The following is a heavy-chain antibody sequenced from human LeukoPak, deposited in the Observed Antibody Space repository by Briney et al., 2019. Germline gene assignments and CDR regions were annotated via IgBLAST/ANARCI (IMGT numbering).Heavy chain of an antibody. J-gene: IGHJ4*02. D-gene: IGHD5-12*01. CDR3: AREGGYGRHDY. Sequence: SETLSLTCTVSGGSISSSSYYWGWIRQPPGKGLEWIGSIYSSGSTYYNPSLKSRVTISVDTSKNQFSLKLSSVTAADTAVYYCAREGGYGRHDYWGQGTLVTVSS. V-gene: IGHV4-39*07. CDR1: GGSISSSSYY. CDR2: IYSSGST.